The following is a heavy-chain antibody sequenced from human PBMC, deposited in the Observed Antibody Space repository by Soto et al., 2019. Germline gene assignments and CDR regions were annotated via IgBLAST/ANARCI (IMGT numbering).Heavy chain of an antibody. J-gene: IGHJ3*02. Sequence: PSETLSLTCAVSGGSISSSNWWSWVRQPPWKGLEWIGEIYHSGSTYYNPSLKSRVTISVDRSKNQFSLKLSSVTAADTAVYYCARHLGDSTGAGAAFDIWGQGTMVTVSS. CDR2: IYHSGST. CDR1: GGSISSSNW. V-gene: IGHV4-4*02. D-gene: IGHD3-16*01. CDR3: ARHLGDSTGAGAAFDI.